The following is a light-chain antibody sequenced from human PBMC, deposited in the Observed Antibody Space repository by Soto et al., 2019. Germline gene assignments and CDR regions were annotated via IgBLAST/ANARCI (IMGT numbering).Light chain of an antibody. Sequence: DIQMTQSPSTLSASVGDRVTITCRASQSISSWLAWYQQKPGKAPKLLIYKASSLESGVPSRFSGSGSGTEFTLTISSLQPEDFATYYCQQYNNYSWTFGQGTKVEIK. CDR3: QQYNNYSWT. CDR1: QSISSW. J-gene: IGKJ1*01. CDR2: KAS. V-gene: IGKV1-5*03.